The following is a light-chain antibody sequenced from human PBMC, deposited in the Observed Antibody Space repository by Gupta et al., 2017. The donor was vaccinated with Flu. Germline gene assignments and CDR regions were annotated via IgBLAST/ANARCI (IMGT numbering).Light chain of an antibody. Sequence: TTTSTGSASYIGGNNYVSWYQHHPGKAPKLLIYDSNNRPSGIPDRFSASKSGTSATLIIAGLQAEDEANYYCGTYASGHRFVFGTGTKVTVL. V-gene: IGLV2-11*02. CDR1: ASYIGGNNY. CDR3: GTYASGHRFV. CDR2: DSN. J-gene: IGLJ1*01.